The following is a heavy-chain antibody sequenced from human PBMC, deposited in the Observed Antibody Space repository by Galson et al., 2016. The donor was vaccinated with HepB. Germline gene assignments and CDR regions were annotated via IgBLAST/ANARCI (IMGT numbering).Heavy chain of an antibody. J-gene: IGHJ4*02. CDR3: AKAATRRGLLEALGY. CDR2: IWYDGSNK. Sequence: SLRLSCAASGFTFGSYGMHWVRQAPGKGLEWVAVIWYDGSNKYYADSVKGRFTISRDNSKNTLFLQMNSLRAEDTAVYYWAKAATRRGLLEALGYWGQGTLVTVSS. D-gene: IGHD3-10*01. V-gene: IGHV3-33*06. CDR1: GFTFGSYG.